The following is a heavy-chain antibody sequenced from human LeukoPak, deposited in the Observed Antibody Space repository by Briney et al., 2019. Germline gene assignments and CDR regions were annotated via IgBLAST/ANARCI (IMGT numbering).Heavy chain of an antibody. V-gene: IGHV3-23*01. CDR2: ISGSGGST. CDR1: GFTFSSYA. D-gene: IGHD3-3*01. J-gene: IGHJ4*02. CDR3: AKEGWIFGVVIPVDY. Sequence: GGSLRLSCAASGFTFSSYAMSWVRQAPGKGLEWVSAISGSGGSTYYADSVKGRFTIYRDNSKNTLYLQMNSLRAEDTAVYYCAKEGWIFGVVIPVDYWGQGTLVTVSS.